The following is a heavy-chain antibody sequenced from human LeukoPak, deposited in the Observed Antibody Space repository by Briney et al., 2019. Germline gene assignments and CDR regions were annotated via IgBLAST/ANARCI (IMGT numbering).Heavy chain of an antibody. CDR2: ISTSGST. D-gene: IGHD6-19*01. V-gene: IGHV4-4*09. J-gene: IGHJ2*01. CDR1: GVSLSSYY. Sequence: PSETLSLTCTVSGVSLSSYYCSWIRQPPGKGLEWIGYISTSGSTDYSPSLKSRVTISVDRSKNQCSLNLSSVTAADTAVYYCARHDEGSGWYRSYIDLWGRGTLVIVSS. CDR3: ARHDEGSGWYRSYIDL.